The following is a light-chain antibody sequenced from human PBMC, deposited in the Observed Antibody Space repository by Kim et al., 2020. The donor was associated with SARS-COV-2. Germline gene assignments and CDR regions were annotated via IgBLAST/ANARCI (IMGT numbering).Light chain of an antibody. CDR2: AAA. J-gene: IGKJ3*01. V-gene: IGKV1-27*01. CDR1: QGIRNY. Sequence: DIQMTQSPSSLSASVGDRVTIACRASQGIRNYLAWYQQKPGTVPKLLIYAAATLQSGVPSRFSGSGSGTDFTLTISSLQPEDVATYYCQKYNCAPFAFGPGTKVDIK. CDR3: QKYNCAPFA.